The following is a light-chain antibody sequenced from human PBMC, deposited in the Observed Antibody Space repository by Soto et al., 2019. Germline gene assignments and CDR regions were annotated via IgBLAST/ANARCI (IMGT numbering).Light chain of an antibody. V-gene: IGKV3-20*01. J-gene: IGKJ1*01. Sequence: DIVLTQSPGNMYMSPGERTTLSCRASQSVSSTHLAWYQQKPGQAPRLLIYGASSRATGIPDRFSGSGSGTDFTLTISRLEPEDFAVYYCQQYDTSPRTFGQGTKVDIK. CDR1: QSVSSTH. CDR2: GAS. CDR3: QQYDTSPRT.